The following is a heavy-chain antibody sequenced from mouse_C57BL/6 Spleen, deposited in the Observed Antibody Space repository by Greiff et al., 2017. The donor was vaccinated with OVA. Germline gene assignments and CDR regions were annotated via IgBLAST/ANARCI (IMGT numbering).Heavy chain of an antibody. J-gene: IGHJ1*03. CDR2: ISSGGSYT. V-gene: IGHV5-6*01. CDR1: GFTFSSYG. D-gene: IGHD1-1*01. CDR3: ASGSSHWYFDV. Sequence: EVKLVESGGDLVKPGGSLKLSCAASGFTFSSYGMSWVRQTPDKRLEWVATISSGGSYTYYPDSVKGRFTISRDDAKNTLYLQLSSLKSEDTAMYDCASGSSHWYFDVWGTGTTVTVSS.